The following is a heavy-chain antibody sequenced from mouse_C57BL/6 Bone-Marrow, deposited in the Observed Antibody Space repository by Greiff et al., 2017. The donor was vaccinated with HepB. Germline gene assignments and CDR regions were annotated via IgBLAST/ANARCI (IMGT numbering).Heavy chain of an antibody. CDR3: ARENYSNYGVAY. Sequence: VQLQQPGAELVKPGASVKMSCKASGYTFTSYWITWVKQRPGQGLEWIGDIYPGSGSTNYNEKFKSKATLTVDTSSSTAYMQLSSLTSEDSAVYYCARENYSNYGVAYWGQGTLVTVSA. CDR2: IYPGSGST. CDR1: GYTFTSYW. V-gene: IGHV1-55*01. D-gene: IGHD2-5*01. J-gene: IGHJ3*01.